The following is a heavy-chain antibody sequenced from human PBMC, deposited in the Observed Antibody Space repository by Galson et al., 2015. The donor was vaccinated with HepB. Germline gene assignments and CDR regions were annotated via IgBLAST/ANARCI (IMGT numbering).Heavy chain of an antibody. J-gene: IGHJ4*03. Sequence: SVKVSCKASGYTFTSYGISWVRQAPGQGLEWMGWSSAYNGNTNYAQKLQGRVTMTTDTSTSTAYMELRSLRSDDTAVYYCARVPIDYDNKSYLDLWGQGTLVTVSS. V-gene: IGHV1-18*04. CDR2: SSAYNGNT. CDR3: ARVPIDYDNKSYLDL. CDR1: GYTFTSYG. D-gene: IGHD3-22*01.